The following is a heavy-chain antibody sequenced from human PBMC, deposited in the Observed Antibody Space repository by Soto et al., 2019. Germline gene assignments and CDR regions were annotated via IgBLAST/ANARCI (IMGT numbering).Heavy chain of an antibody. V-gene: IGHV4-59*12. Sequence: PSETLSLTCTVSGGSISSYYWTWIRQPPGKGLEWIGFMYNSGSTHYNPSLKSRVTISLDTSKNQLSLKLSSVTAADTAVYYCAGASTWHPGAFDIWGQGTTVTVSS. D-gene: IGHD5-12*01. J-gene: IGHJ3*02. CDR3: AGASTWHPGAFDI. CDR1: GGSISSYY. CDR2: MYNSGST.